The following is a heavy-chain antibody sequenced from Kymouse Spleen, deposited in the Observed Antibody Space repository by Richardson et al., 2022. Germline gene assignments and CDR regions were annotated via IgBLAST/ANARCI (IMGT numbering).Heavy chain of an antibody. CDR2: ISWNSGSI. V-gene: IGHV3-9*01. Sequence: EVQLVESGGGLVQPGRSLRLSCAASGFTFDDYAMHWVRQAPGKGLEWVSGISWNSGSIGYADSVKGRFTISRDNAKNSLYLQMNSLRAEDTALYYCAKEVGSSWYFDYWGQGTLVTVSS. CDR1: GFTFDDYA. J-gene: IGHJ4*02. D-gene: IGHD6-13*01. CDR3: AKEVGSSWYFDY.